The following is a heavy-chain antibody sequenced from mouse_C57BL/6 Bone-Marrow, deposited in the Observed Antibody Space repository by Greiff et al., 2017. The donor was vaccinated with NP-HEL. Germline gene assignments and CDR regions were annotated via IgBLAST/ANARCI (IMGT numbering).Heavy chain of an antibody. D-gene: IGHD4-1*01. Sequence: VQLQQSGPGLVKPSQSLSLTCSVTGYSITSGYYWNWIRQFPGNKLEWMGYISYDGSNNYNPSLKNRISITRDTSKNQFFLKLNSVTTEDTATYYCARAYETGTLDYWGQGTTLTVSS. CDR2: ISYDGSN. V-gene: IGHV3-6*01. CDR3: ARAYETGTLDY. J-gene: IGHJ2*01. CDR1: GYSITSGYY.